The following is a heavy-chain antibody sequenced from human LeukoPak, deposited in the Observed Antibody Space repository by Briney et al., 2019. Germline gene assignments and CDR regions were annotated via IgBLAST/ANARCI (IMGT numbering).Heavy chain of an antibody. V-gene: IGHV4-34*01. CDR2: INHSGTT. D-gene: IGHD1-1*01. CDR3: ARGCMPVPGEYELQPPLW. CDR1: GGSFSGYY. J-gene: IGHJ4*02. Sequence: SETLSLTCAVYGGSFSGYYWSWIRQPPGKGLEWIGEINHSGTTNYNPSLKSRVTISVDTSKNQFSLRLSSVTAADTAMYYCARGCMPVPGEYELQPPLWWGQGTLVTVSS.